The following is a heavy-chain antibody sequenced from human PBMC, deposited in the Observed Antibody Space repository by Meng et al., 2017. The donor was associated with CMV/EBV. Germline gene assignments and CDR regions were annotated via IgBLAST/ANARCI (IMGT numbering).Heavy chain of an antibody. Sequence: QVQLGQSGVEVKKPGDSVKVSCKASGYTFTGYGIRWVRQAPGQGLEWMGWISVYNGHTNFAQNLQGRVTMTTDTSTSTAYVELRSLRSDDTAIYYCARGVPLGIIYSFDYWGQGTLVTVSS. CDR1: GYTFTGYG. CDR3: ARGVPLGIIYSFDY. J-gene: IGHJ4*01. CDR2: ISVYNGHT. V-gene: IGHV1-18*01. D-gene: IGHD2-21*01.